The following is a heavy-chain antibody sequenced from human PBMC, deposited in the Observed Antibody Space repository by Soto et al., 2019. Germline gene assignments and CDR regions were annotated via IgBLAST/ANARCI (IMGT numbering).Heavy chain of an antibody. CDR1: GYTFTGHY. CDR3: GRGRSGQIVVFY. Sequence: QVQLVQSGAEVKKPGASVKVSCKASGYTFTGHYIHWVRQAPEQGPEWMGEIGPESGATRYAQKFQGRVTMTRDMSITTVYMELNKLSPDHTAVYYCGRGRSGQIVVFYWGQGTPVTVSS. J-gene: IGHJ4*02. CDR2: IGPESGAT. D-gene: IGHD1-26*01. V-gene: IGHV1-2*02.